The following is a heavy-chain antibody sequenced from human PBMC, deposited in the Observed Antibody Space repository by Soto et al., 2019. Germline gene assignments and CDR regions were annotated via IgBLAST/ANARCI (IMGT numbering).Heavy chain of an antibody. V-gene: IGHV1-69*04. Sequence: SVKVSCKASGGTFSSYTISWVRQAPGQGLEWMGRIIPILGIANYAQKFQGRVTITADKSTSTAYMELSSLRSEDTAVYYCARDHIVVVPAAIPGNWFDPWGQGNLVTVS. CDR2: IIPILGIA. J-gene: IGHJ5*02. CDR3: ARDHIVVVPAAIPGNWFDP. CDR1: GGTFSSYT. D-gene: IGHD2-2*02.